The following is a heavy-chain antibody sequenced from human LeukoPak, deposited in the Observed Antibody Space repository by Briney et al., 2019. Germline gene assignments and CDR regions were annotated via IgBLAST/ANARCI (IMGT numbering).Heavy chain of an antibody. CDR2: ISSSSRSN. CDR3: ASQSSGSSTRAPDF. D-gene: IGHD1-26*01. J-gene: IGHJ4*02. CDR1: GVTFRSFS. Sequence: GGSLRLSCETSGVTFRSFSLNWARQAPGKGVEWLSYISSSSRSNYYADSVKGRFIVSRGNAKNSLYLQMDSLRAEDTALYYCASQSSGSSTRAPDFWGQGTLVTVSS. V-gene: IGHV3-48*04.